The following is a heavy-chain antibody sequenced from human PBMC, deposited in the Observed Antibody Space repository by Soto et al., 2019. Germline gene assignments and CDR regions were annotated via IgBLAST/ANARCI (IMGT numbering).Heavy chain of an antibody. CDR3: ARDRYPMVVVPAAMAY. V-gene: IGHV3-64*01. D-gene: IGHD2-2*01. J-gene: IGHJ4*02. Sequence: GGSLRLSCAASGFTFSSYAMHWVRQAPGKGLEYVSAISSNGGSTYYANSVKGRFTISRDNSKNTLYLQMGSLRAEDMAVYYCARDRYPMVVVPAAMAYWGQGTLVTVSS. CDR2: ISSNGGST. CDR1: GFTFSSYA.